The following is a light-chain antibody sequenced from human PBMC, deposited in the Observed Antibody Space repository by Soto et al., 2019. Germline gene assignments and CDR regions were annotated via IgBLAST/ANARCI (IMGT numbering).Light chain of an antibody. Sequence: EIVLTQSPATLSLSPCERATLSSSASQSVKTFLLWYQHRPGQAPRVLIYDASHRATGIPARFRGSGSGTDFTLTISSLEPEDAGIYYCQQRSHWPPITFGQGTRLENK. CDR3: QQRSHWPPIT. V-gene: IGKV3-11*01. J-gene: IGKJ5*01. CDR2: DAS. CDR1: QSVKTF.